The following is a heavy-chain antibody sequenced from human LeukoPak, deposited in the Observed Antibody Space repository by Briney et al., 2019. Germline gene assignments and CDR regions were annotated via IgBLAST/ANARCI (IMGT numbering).Heavy chain of an antibody. Sequence: GGSLRLSCAASGFTFSSYSMNWVRQAPGKGLEWVSSISSSSSYIYYADSVKGRFTISRDNAKNSLYLQMNSLRAEDTAVYYCARELEAAAGPNDYWGQGTLVTVSS. CDR3: ARELEAAAGPNDY. CDR2: ISSSSSYI. D-gene: IGHD6-13*01. V-gene: IGHV3-21*01. CDR1: GFTFSSYS. J-gene: IGHJ4*02.